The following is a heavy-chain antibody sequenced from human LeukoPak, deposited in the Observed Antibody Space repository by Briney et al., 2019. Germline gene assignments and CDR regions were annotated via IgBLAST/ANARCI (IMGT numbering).Heavy chain of an antibody. Sequence: VASVKVSCKASGGTFSSYAISWARQAPGQGLEWMGGIIPIFGTANYAQKFQGRVTITADESTSTAYMELSSLRSEDTAVYYCARGGHDFWSGYPFDYWGQGTLVTVSS. CDR1: GGTFSSYA. CDR3: ARGGHDFWSGYPFDY. D-gene: IGHD3-3*01. J-gene: IGHJ4*02. V-gene: IGHV1-69*13. CDR2: IIPIFGTA.